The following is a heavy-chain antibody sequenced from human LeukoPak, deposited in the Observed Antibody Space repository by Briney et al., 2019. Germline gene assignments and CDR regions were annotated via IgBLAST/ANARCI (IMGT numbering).Heavy chain of an antibody. CDR1: GYTFTTYG. Sequence: ASVKVSRKASGYTFTTYGISWVRQAPRHGLEWMGWISGYNGNTNYAQKLQGRVTMTTDTSTSTAYMELRSLRSDDTAVYYCARRALYYYDSSGYSHVDAFDIWGQGTMVTVSS. CDR3: ARRALYYYDSSGYSHVDAFDI. V-gene: IGHV1-18*01. D-gene: IGHD3-22*01. CDR2: ISGYNGNT. J-gene: IGHJ3*02.